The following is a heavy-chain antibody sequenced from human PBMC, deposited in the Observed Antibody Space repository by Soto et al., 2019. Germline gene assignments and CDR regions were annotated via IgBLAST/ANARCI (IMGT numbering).Heavy chain of an antibody. CDR3: ARIERYSTYEYFDF. V-gene: IGHV2-26*01. D-gene: IGHD5-12*01. CDR2: VFSNDAK. J-gene: IGHJ4*02. Sequence: SGPTLVNPTQTLTLTCTFSGFSLTTYGVGVGWIRQPPGKALEWLAHVFSNDAKSYSPSLKGRLTISRDTFRSQVVLTMTNVDPVDTATYFCARIERYSTYEYFDFWGQGTLVTVSS. CDR1: GFSLTTYGVG.